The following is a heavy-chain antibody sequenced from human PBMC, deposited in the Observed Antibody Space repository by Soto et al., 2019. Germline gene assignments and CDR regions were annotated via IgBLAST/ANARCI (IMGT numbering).Heavy chain of an antibody. CDR3: AGIAEHIYYGMDV. J-gene: IGHJ6*02. Sequence: QVQLQESGPGLVKPSETLSLTCTVSGGSIRSYYWNWIRQPAGKGLEWIGRIYSSGITNYNPTLKSRVTMFVDTSKNQFSLKLSSVTAADTAVYYCAGIAEHIYYGMDVWGQGTTVTVSS. V-gene: IGHV4-4*07. D-gene: IGHD6-13*01. CDR2: IYSSGIT. CDR1: GGSIRSYY.